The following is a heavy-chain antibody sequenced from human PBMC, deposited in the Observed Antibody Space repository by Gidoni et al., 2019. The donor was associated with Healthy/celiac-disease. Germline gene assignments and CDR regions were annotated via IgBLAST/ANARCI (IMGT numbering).Heavy chain of an antibody. CDR1: GRPISSSSYY. Sequence: QLQLQESGPGLVKPSETLSLTCTVSGRPISSSSYYWGWIRQPPGKGLEWIGSIYYSGSTYYNPSLKSRVTISVDTSKNQFSLKLSSVTAADTAVYYCARTLQWLGFDYWGQGTLVTVSS. CDR3: ARTLQWLGFDY. CDR2: IYYSGST. D-gene: IGHD6-19*01. V-gene: IGHV4-39*01. J-gene: IGHJ4*02.